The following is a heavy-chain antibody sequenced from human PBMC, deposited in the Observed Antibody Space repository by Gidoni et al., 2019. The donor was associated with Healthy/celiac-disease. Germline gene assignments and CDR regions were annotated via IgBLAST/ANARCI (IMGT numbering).Heavy chain of an antibody. CDR2: ISYDGSNK. V-gene: IGHV3-30*18. CDR3: AKDTVPLIPDY. J-gene: IGHJ4*02. CDR1: GFTFSSYG. D-gene: IGHD2-21*01. Sequence: QVQLVESGGGVVQPGRSLRPSCAASGFTFSSYGMHWVRQAPGKGLEWVAVISYDGSNKYYADSVKGRFTISRDNSKNTLYLQMNSLRAEDTAVYYCAKDTVPLIPDYWGQGTLVTVSS.